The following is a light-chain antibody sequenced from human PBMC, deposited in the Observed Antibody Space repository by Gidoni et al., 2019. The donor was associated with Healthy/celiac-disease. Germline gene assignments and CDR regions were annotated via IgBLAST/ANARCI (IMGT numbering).Light chain of an antibody. V-gene: IGLV2-14*01. Sequence: QSALTQPASVSGSPGQSITISCTGTSSDVGGYNDVSWYQQHPGKAPKLMIDEVSNRPSGVSNRFSGSKSGNTASLTISGLQAEDEADYYCSSYTSSSTLGFGGGTKLTVL. J-gene: IGLJ3*02. CDR2: EVS. CDR1: SSDVGGYND. CDR3: SSYTSSSTLG.